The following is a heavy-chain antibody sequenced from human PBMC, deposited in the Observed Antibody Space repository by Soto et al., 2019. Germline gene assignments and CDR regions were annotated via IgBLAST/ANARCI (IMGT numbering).Heavy chain of an antibody. CDR1: GASLSSYY. CDR2: IYYSGST. CDR3: ARASIRGGNSASHYGMDV. V-gene: IGHV4-59*01. D-gene: IGHD4-4*01. J-gene: IGHJ6*02. Sequence: SETLSLTCTVSGASLSSYYWSSLPQPHGNGLEWSGYIYYSGSTNYNPSLKSRVTISVDTSNNQFSLKLNSVTAADTAVYYCARASIRGGNSASHYGMDVWGQGTTVTVSS.